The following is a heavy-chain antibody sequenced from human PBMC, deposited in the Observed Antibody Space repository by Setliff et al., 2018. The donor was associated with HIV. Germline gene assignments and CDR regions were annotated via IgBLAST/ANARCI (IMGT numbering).Heavy chain of an antibody. D-gene: IGHD3-10*01. J-gene: IGHJ3*02. V-gene: IGHV4-38-2*02. Sequence: SETLSLTCAVSGYSISSGYYWGWIRQPPGKGLEWIGSVYHGGTTYYNPSLRSRVTISEDTSKNQFSLTLTSVTAADTAVYYCVRDPPLIPYGPDHPFDIWGQGTMVTVSS. CDR2: VYHGGTT. CDR1: GYSISSGYY. CDR3: VRDPPLIPYGPDHPFDI.